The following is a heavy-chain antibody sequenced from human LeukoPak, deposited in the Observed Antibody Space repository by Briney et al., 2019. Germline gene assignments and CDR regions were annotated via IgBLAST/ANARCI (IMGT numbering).Heavy chain of an antibody. V-gene: IGHV4-59*01. CDR1: GGSISSAY. J-gene: IGHJ4*02. D-gene: IGHD1-1*01. CDR3: ARAGDWNDVIDF. Sequence: SETLSLTCTVSGGSISSAYWSWLRQPPGKGREWIGYVYHTGNTNYNPSRKSRVTISIDTSKNQFSLKLNSVTAADTAVYYCARAGDWNDVIDFWGQGTLVTVSS. CDR2: VYHTGNT.